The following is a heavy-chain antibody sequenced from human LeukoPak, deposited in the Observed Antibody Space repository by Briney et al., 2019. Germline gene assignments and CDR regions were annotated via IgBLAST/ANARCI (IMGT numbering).Heavy chain of an antibody. J-gene: IGHJ4*02. Sequence: SETLSLTCTVSGGSISTSSYYWGWIRQPPGKGLEWIGSIYYSGSTYYNPSLKSRVTISVDTSKNQFSLKLSSVTAADTAVYYCARVLSSYSGSYSNPSYFDYWGQGTLVTVSS. CDR2: IYYSGST. V-gene: IGHV4-39*07. D-gene: IGHD1-26*01. CDR1: GGSISTSSYY. CDR3: ARVLSSYSGSYSNPSYFDY.